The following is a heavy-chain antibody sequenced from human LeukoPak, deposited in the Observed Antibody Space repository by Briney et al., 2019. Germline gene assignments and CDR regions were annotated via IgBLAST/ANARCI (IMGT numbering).Heavy chain of an antibody. CDR2: ISGSGGST. CDR1: GFTFSSYA. D-gene: IGHD3-10*01. V-gene: IGHV3-23*01. Sequence: QSGGSLRLSCAASGFTFSSYAMSWVRQAPGKGLEWVSAISGSGGSTYYADSVKGRFTISRDNSKSTLYLQMDSLRVEDTAVYYCARDTYYGSGTDFWGQGTLVTVSS. CDR3: ARDTYYGSGTDF. J-gene: IGHJ4*02.